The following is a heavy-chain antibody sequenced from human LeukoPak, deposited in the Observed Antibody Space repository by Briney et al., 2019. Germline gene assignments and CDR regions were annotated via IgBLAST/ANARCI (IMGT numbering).Heavy chain of an antibody. D-gene: IGHD3-10*01. V-gene: IGHV1-18*01. CDR1: GYTFTSYG. CDR2: ISAYNGNT. J-gene: IGHJ4*02. CDR3: ARVLLWFGELYPHFDY. Sequence: ASVKVSCKASGYTFTSYGISWVRQAPGQGLKWMGWISAYNGNTNYAQKLQGRVTMTTDTSTSTAYMELRSLRSDDTAVYYCARVLLWFGELYPHFDYWGQGTLVTVSS.